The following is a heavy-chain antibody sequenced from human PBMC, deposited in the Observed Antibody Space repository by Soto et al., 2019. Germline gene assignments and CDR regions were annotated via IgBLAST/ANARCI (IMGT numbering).Heavy chain of an antibody. CDR2: MNPNSGNT. CDR3: ARGRGQYYDFWSGSTEPYYYYYYMDV. J-gene: IGHJ6*03. V-gene: IGHV1-8*01. D-gene: IGHD3-3*01. Sequence: ASVKVSCKASVYTFTSYDINWVRQATGQGLEWMGWMNPNSGNTGYAQKFQGRVTMTRNTSISTAYMELSSLRSEDTAVYYCARGRGQYYDFWSGSTEPYYYYYYMDVWGKGTTVTVSS. CDR1: VYTFTSYD.